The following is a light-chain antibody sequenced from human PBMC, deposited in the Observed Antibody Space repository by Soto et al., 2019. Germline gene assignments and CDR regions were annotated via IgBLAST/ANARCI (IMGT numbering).Light chain of an antibody. Sequence: QSALTQPASVSGSPGQSITISCAGTSSDVGRYNLVSWYQHHPGTDPKLMIYEVSKRPSGVSDRFSGSKSGNTASLTISGLQAEDEADYYCCSYAGTSTYVLFGGGTKLTVL. CDR3: CSYAGTSTYVL. CDR2: EVS. CDR1: SSDVGRYNL. J-gene: IGLJ3*02. V-gene: IGLV2-23*02.